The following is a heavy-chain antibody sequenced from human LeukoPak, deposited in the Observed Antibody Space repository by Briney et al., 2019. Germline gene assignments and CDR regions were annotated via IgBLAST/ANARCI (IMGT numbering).Heavy chain of an antibody. V-gene: IGHV4-39*01. D-gene: IGHD3-22*01. CDR1: GGSIRSSSYF. J-gene: IGHJ4*02. CDR3: AATLYDTSGYYPPNY. Sequence: SETLSLTCNVSGGSIRSSSYFCGCIRQPPGKGLEWIGSIYYSGSTSYNPSLKSRVTISVDTSKNQFTLKLSSVTAADTAVYYCAATLYDTSGYYPPNYWGQGTLVTVSS. CDR2: IYYSGST.